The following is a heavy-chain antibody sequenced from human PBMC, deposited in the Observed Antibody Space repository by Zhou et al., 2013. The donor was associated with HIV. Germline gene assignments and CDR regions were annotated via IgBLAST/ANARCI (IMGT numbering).Heavy chain of an antibody. D-gene: IGHD1-1*01. V-gene: IGHV1-69*04. CDR1: GASFGSYA. Sequence: QVQLVQSGTEVKKPGSSVNVSCKTSGASFGSYAINWVRQAPGQGLEWMGRLIPILNIANYAQNFQGRVTITADKSTSTAYMELNSLTSDDTAVYYCARRGNEGLGYYYMDVWGKGTTVTVSS. J-gene: IGHJ6*03. CDR2: LIPILNIA. CDR3: ARRGNEGLGYYYMDV.